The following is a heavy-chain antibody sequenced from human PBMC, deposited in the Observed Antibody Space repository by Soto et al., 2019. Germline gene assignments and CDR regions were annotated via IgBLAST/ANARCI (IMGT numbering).Heavy chain of an antibody. V-gene: IGHV1-58*02. J-gene: IGHJ4*02. D-gene: IGHD2-2*01. CDR2: IVVGSGNT. CDR3: APRAVYASVFFDDF. CDR1: GFTFTSSA. Sequence: SVKVSCKASGFTFTSSAMQWVRQARGQRLEWIGWIVVGSGNTNYAQKFQERVTITRDMSTSTAYMELSSLRSEDTAVYYCAPRAVYASVFFDDFGGRETLVT.